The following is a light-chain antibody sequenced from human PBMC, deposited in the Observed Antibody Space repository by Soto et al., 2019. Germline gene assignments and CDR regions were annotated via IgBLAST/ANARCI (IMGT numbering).Light chain of an antibody. J-gene: IGLJ1*01. CDR2: EVS. V-gene: IGLV2-14*01. Sequence: QSALTQPASVSGSPGQSITISCTGTSSDVGGYNSVSWYQQHPGNAPTLMIYEVSYRPSGVSNRFSGSKSSNTASLTISGLQAEDEADYYCSSYTSSNTPYVFGTGTKLTVL. CDR1: SSDVGGYNS. CDR3: SSYTSSNTPYV.